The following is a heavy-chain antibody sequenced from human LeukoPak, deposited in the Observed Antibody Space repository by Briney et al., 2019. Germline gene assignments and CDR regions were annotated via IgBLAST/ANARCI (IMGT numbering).Heavy chain of an antibody. CDR3: ARDGAAAPTNYGMDV. J-gene: IGHJ6*02. D-gene: IGHD2-2*01. CDR1: GFTFSSYG. Sequence: AGGSLRLSCAASGFTFSSYGMHWVRQAPGKGLEWVAVIWYDGSNKYYADSVKGRFTISRDNSKNTLYLQMNSLRAEDTAVYYCARDGAAAPTNYGMDVWGQGTTVTVSS. V-gene: IGHV3-33*01. CDR2: IWYDGSNK.